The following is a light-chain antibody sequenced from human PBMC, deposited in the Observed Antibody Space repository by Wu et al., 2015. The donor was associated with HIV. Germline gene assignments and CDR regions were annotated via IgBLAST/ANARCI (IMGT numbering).Light chain of an antibody. CDR2: GAS. V-gene: IGKV3-20*01. CDR3: QQYGRSPLT. J-gene: IGKJ4*01. Sequence: EIVLTQSPGHVYSLSPRESATLSCRASQSVSSSYLAWYQQKPGQAPRLLIYGASSRATGIPDRFSGRGSGTDFTLTVSRLEPEDFAVYYCQQYGRSPLTFGGGTKVEIK. CDR1: QSVSSSY.